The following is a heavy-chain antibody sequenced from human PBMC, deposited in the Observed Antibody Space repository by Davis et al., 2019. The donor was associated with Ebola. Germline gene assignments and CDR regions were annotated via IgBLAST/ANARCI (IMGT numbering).Heavy chain of an antibody. Sequence: GESLKISCAASGFTFSDHYMDWVRQAPGKGLEWVGRTRNKANSYTTEYAASVKGRFTISRDDSKNSLYLQMSSLRAEDTAVYYCARELRGSDIVVVIGAWGYFDYWGQGTLVTVSS. CDR1: GFTFSDHY. D-gene: IGHD2-2*01. CDR3: ARELRGSDIVVVIGAWGYFDY. V-gene: IGHV3-72*01. J-gene: IGHJ4*02. CDR2: TRNKANSYTT.